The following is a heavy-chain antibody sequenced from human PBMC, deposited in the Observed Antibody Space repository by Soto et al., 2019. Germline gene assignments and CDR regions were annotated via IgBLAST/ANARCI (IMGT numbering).Heavy chain of an antibody. CDR1: GFTFNNYG. D-gene: IGHD6-13*01. J-gene: IGHJ3*01. Sequence: PGGSLRLSCAASGFTFNNYGMHWVRQALGKGLEWVAAISNDANDKYYADSVKGRLTISRDNSKNTLYLQVNSLTTEDTAVYYCAKDQGIAASHGIDWGQGTMVTVSS. CDR2: ISNDANDK. V-gene: IGHV3-30*18. CDR3: AKDQGIAASHGID.